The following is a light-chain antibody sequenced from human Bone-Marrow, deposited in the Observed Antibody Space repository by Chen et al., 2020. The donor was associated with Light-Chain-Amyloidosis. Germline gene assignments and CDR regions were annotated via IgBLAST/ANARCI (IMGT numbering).Light chain of an antibody. CDR1: SGSNATNY. Sequence: MLTQPHSVSDSPGKTVIISCTRSSGSNATNYVQWYQQRPGSSPTTVIYEDEQRSSGVPDRFSGFSDRSSNTASRTITGLQTEDETDYYCQADQGSSQGVFGGGTKLTVL. CDR2: EDE. V-gene: IGLV6-57*01. CDR3: QADQGSSQGV. J-gene: IGLJ3*02.